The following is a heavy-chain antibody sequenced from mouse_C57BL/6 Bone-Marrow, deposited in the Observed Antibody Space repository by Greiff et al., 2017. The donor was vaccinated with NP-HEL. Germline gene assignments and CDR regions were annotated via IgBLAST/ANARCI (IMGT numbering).Heavy chain of an antibody. J-gene: IGHJ2*01. CDR1: GFNIKDYY. CDR3: TLRQLRGYFDY. V-gene: IGHV14-1*01. CDR2: IDPEDGDT. D-gene: IGHD3-2*02. Sequence: VQLQQSGAELVRPGASVKLSCTASGFNIKDYYMHWVKQRPEQGLEWIGRIDPEDGDTEYAPKFQGKATITADTSSNTAYLQLSSLTSEDTAVYYCTLRQLRGYFDYGGQGTTLTVSS.